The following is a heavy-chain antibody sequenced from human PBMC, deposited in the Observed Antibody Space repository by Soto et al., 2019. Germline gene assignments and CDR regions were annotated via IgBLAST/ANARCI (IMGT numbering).Heavy chain of an antibody. CDR1: GYTYSKYL. V-gene: IGHV1-18*04. CDR3: VREFLAGRFDN. J-gene: IGHJ4*02. Sequence: QVQLVQAGAEVKKPGASVKVSCKTSGYTYSKYLIAWVRQTPEQGLERMGWISGYNGDTQYAPELQGRVTFTSETSTSTAYMELRSLTSDDTAVYYCVREFLAGRFDNWCQGTLVTVSS. CDR2: ISGYNGDT.